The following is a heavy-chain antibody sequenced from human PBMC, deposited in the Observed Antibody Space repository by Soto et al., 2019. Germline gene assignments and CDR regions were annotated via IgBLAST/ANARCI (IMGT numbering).Heavy chain of an antibody. Sequence: PGGSLRLSCAASGFTFSSYWMSWVRQAPGKGLEWVANIKQDGSEKYYVDSVKGRFTISRDNAKNSLYLQMNSLRAEDTAVYYCARDSWTGTTEDGYFDYWGQGTLVTVSS. CDR2: IKQDGSEK. CDR3: ARDSWTGTTEDGYFDY. CDR1: GFTFSSYW. V-gene: IGHV3-7*01. J-gene: IGHJ4*02. D-gene: IGHD1-7*01.